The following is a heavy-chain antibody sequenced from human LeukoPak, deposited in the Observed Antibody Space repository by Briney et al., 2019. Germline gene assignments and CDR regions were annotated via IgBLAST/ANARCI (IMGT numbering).Heavy chain of an antibody. CDR1: GYTFTGYY. Sequence: ASVKVSCKASGYTFTGYYMHWVRQAPGQGLEWMGWIDPNSGGTNYAQKFQGRVTMTRDTSISTAYMELSRLRSDDTAVYYCARTSGGGYDIDYWGQGTLVTVSS. CDR2: IDPNSGGT. V-gene: IGHV1-2*02. D-gene: IGHD5-12*01. CDR3: ARTSGGGYDIDY. J-gene: IGHJ4*02.